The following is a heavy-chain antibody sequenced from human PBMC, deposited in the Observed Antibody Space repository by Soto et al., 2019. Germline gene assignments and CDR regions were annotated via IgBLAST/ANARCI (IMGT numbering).Heavy chain of an antibody. V-gene: IGHV1-18*01. Sequence: GSSVKVSCKASGYAFTSYAISWVRQAPGQGLEWMGWISAYNGNTNYAQKLQGRVTMTTDTSTSTAYMELRSLRSDDTAVYYCARDQDPEYSSSSIDYWGQGTLVTVSS. CDR1: GYAFTSYA. CDR3: ARDQDPEYSSSSIDY. D-gene: IGHD6-6*01. CDR2: ISAYNGNT. J-gene: IGHJ4*02.